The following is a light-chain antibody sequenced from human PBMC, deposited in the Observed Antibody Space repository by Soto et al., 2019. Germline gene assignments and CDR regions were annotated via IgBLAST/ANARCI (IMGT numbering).Light chain of an antibody. Sequence: EIVLTQSPATLSLSPGDRATLSCRASQSLTNNLVWYQQKAGQAPRLLIYDASNRAAGIPARFSGSGSGTDFTLTIRSLEPEDFAVYYCQQRINWPLTFGGGTKVEIK. J-gene: IGKJ4*01. CDR1: QSLTNN. CDR2: DAS. V-gene: IGKV3-11*01. CDR3: QQRINWPLT.